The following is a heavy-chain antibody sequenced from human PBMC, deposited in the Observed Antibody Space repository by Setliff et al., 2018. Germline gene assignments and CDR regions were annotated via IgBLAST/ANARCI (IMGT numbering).Heavy chain of an antibody. J-gene: IGHJ4*02. V-gene: IGHV1-69*10. CDR2: IIPILGIA. D-gene: IGHD4-17*01. CDR3: ASYEGDDYGDYYFDY. CDR1: GGTFSSYA. Sequence: RASVKVSCKASGGTFSSYAISWVRQAPGQGLEWMGGIIPILGIANYAQKFQGRVTITADKSTSTAYMELSSLRSEDTAVYYCASYEGDDYGDYYFDYWGQGTLVTVSS.